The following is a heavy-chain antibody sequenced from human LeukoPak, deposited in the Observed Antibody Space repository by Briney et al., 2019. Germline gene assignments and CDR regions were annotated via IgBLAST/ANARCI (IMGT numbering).Heavy chain of an antibody. CDR2: IRSKAYGGTT. CDR1: GFTFSSYW. Sequence: GGSLRLSCAASGFTFSSYWMSWVRQAPGKGLEWVGFIRSKAYGGTTEYAASVKGRFTISRDDSKSIAYLQMNSLKTEDTAVYYCTRSRRAFDIWGQGTMVTVSS. CDR3: TRSRRAFDI. J-gene: IGHJ3*02. V-gene: IGHV3-49*04.